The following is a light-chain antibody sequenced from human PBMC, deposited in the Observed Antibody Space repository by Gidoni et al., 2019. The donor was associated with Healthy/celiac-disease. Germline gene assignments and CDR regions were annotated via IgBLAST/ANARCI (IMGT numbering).Light chain of an antibody. V-gene: IGKV1-33*01. CDR3: QQYDNLPLT. CDR2: DAS. CDR1: QDISNY. Sequence: DIQMTQSPSSLSASVGDRVTITCQASQDISNYLNWYQQKPGKAPKLLIYDASNLETGVPSRFIGSGSWKDFTFTISSLQPEDIATYYCQQYDNLPLTCGGGTKVEIK. J-gene: IGKJ4*01.